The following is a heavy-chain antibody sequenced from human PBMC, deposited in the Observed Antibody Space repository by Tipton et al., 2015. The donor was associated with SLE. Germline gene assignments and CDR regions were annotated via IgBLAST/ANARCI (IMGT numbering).Heavy chain of an antibody. J-gene: IGHJ6*03. Sequence: SLRLSCEASGFTFNIFTMTWVRQAPGKRLEWISILYADEGTYYADSVKGRFTISREKSRNTLYLQMNSLRAEDTAVYYCARRGIGYCSSTSCYAYYYYYMDVWGKGTTVTVSS. CDR2: LYADEGT. V-gene: IGHV3-23*03. D-gene: IGHD2-2*01. CDR1: GFTFNIFT. CDR3: ARRGIGYCSSTSCYAYYYYYMDV.